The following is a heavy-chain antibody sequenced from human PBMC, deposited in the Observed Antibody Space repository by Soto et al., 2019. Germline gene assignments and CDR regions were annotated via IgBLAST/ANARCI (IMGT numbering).Heavy chain of an antibody. J-gene: IGHJ6*02. CDR3: ATGRVLRYFDWLPLDV. CDR2: FDPEDGET. V-gene: IGHV1-24*01. D-gene: IGHD3-9*01. CDR1: GYTLTELS. Sequence: QVQLVQSGAEVKKPGASVKVSCKVSGYTLTELSMHWVRQAPGKGLEWMGGFDPEDGETIYAQKFQGRVTMTXXTXTXXAYMELSSLRSEDTAVYYCATGRVLRYFDWLPLDVWGQGTTVTVSS.